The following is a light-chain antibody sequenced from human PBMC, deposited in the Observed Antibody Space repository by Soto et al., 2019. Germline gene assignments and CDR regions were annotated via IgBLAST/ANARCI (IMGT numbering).Light chain of an antibody. J-gene: IGKJ1*01. CDR1: QSVSST. CDR3: QQRRGT. CDR2: DAS. Sequence: EIVMTKSPDTLSVSPGERATLFCRASQSVSSTVAWYQQRPGQAPRLLIYDASNRATGIPARFSGSGSGTDFTLTISSLEPEDFAVYYCQQRRGTFGQGTKVDIK. V-gene: IGKV3-11*01.